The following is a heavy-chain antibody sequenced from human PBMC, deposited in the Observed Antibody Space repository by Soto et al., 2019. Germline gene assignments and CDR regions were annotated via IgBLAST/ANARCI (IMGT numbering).Heavy chain of an antibody. V-gene: IGHV4-61*01. CDR2: IYYSGST. CDR3: ARGLYSSSKRAAFDI. Sequence: SETLSLTCTVSGGSVSSGSYYWSWIRQPPGKGLEWIGYIYYSGSTNYNPSLKSRVTISVDTSKNQFSLKLSSVTAADTAVYYCARGLYSSSKRAAFDIWGQGAMVT. CDR1: GGSVSSGSYY. D-gene: IGHD6-13*01. J-gene: IGHJ3*02.